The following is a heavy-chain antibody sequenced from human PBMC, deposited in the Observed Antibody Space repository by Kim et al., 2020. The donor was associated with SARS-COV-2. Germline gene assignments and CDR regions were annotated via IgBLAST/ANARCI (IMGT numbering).Heavy chain of an antibody. Sequence: SETLSLTCAVYGGSFSGYYWSWIRQPPGKGLEWIGEINHSGSTNYNPSLKSRVTISVDTSKNQFSLKLSSVTAADTAVYYCARIWSGYPFDYWGQGTLVTVSS. V-gene: IGHV4-34*01. D-gene: IGHD3-3*01. CDR2: INHSGST. J-gene: IGHJ4*02. CDR1: GGSFSGYY. CDR3: ARIWSGYPFDY.